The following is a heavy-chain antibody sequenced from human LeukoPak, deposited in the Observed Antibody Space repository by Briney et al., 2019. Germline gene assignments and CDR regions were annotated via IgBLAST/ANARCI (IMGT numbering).Heavy chain of an antibody. CDR2: IIPILGIA. J-gene: IGHJ3*02. CDR1: GGTFSSYA. CDR3: ASPYDSSGYYLWAFDI. V-gene: IGHV1-69*04. D-gene: IGHD3-22*01. Sequence: ASVKVSCKASGGTFSSYAIRWVGQAPGQGLEWMGRIIPILGIANYAQKFQGRVTITADKSTSTAYMELSSLRSEDTAVYYCASPYDSSGYYLWAFDIWGQGTMVTVSS.